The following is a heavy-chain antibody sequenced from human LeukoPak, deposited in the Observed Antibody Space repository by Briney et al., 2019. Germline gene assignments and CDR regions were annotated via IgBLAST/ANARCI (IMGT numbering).Heavy chain of an antibody. CDR3: AKDSYDSLTGLDH. CDR2: ISWNSGSI. D-gene: IGHD3-9*01. CDR1: GFTFEDYA. Sequence: GGSLRLSCAASGFTFEDYAMHWVRHAPGKGLEWVSGISWNSGSISYADSVKGRFTISRDNAKNSLYLQMNSLRAEDTALYYCAKDSYDSLTGLDHWGQGTLVTVSS. V-gene: IGHV3-9*01. J-gene: IGHJ4*02.